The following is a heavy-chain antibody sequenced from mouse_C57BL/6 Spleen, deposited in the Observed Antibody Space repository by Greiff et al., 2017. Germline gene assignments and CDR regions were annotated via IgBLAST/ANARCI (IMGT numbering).Heavy chain of an antibody. Sequence: QVQLQQSGAELARPGASVKMSCKASGYTFTSYTMHWVKQRPGQGLEWIGYINPSSGYTKYNQKFKDKATLTADQSSSTAYMQLSSLTSEDSAVYYCARLGGSSYYFDYWGQGTTLTVSS. J-gene: IGHJ2*01. V-gene: IGHV1-4*01. CDR1: GYTFTSYT. CDR2: INPSSGYT. CDR3: ARLGGSSYYFDY.